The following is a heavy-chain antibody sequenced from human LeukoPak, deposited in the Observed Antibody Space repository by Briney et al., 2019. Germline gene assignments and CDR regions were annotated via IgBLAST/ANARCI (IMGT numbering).Heavy chain of an antibody. Sequence: PGGSLSLSCASSVFTFSSYGMHWVRQAPGKGLEWVAVISYDGSNKYFSDAVNGRFTISRDNSKNTLYLQMNSLRAEDTAVYYCSKDSSPWDYGDYDVGYWGQGTLVTVSS. CDR1: VFTFSSYG. CDR3: SKDSSPWDYGDYDVGY. V-gene: IGHV3-30*18. J-gene: IGHJ4*02. CDR2: ISYDGSNK. D-gene: IGHD4-17*01.